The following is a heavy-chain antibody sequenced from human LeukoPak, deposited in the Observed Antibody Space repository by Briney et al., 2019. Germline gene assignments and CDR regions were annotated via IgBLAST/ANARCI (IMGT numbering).Heavy chain of an antibody. D-gene: IGHD3-3*01. V-gene: IGHV1-2*02. Sequence: ASVKVSCKASGYTFTGYYMYWVRQAPGQGLEWMGWINPNGGGTNYAQKLQGRVTMTRDTSISTAYMELRSLRSDDTAVYYRARANLFNWFDTWGQGTLVTVSS. CDR3: ARANLFNWFDT. CDR1: GYTFTGYY. J-gene: IGHJ5*02. CDR2: INPNGGGT.